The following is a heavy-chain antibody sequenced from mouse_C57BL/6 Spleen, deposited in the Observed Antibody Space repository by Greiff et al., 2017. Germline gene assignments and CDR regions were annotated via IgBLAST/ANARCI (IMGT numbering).Heavy chain of an antibody. J-gene: IGHJ3*01. D-gene: IGHD1-1*02. CDR2: ISDGGSYT. Sequence: EVKVEESGGGLVKPGGSLKLSCAASGFTFSSYAMSWVRQTPEKRLEWVATISDGGSYTYYPDNVKGRFTISRDNAKNNLYLQMSHLKSEDTAMYYCARGLLVSWFAYWGQGTLVTVSA. CDR3: ARGLLVSWFAY. V-gene: IGHV5-4*03. CDR1: GFTFSSYA.